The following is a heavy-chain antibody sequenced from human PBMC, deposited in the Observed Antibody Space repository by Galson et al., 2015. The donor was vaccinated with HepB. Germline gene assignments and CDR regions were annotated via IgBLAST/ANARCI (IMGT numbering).Heavy chain of an antibody. CDR3: ARAEIQLWLRDYYYYYGMDV. Sequence: SVKVSCKASGYTFTGYYMHWVRQAPGQGLEWMGWINPNSGGTNYAQKFQGWVTMTRDTSISTAYMELSRLRSDDTAVYYCARAEIQLWLRDYYYYYGMDVWGQGTTVTVSS. CDR1: GYTFTGYY. V-gene: IGHV1-2*04. D-gene: IGHD5-18*01. CDR2: INPNSGGT. J-gene: IGHJ6*02.